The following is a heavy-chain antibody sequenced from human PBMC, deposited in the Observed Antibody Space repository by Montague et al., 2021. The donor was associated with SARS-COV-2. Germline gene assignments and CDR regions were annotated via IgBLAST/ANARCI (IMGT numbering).Heavy chain of an antibody. V-gene: IGHV4-4*02. CDR3: ARKGGGRSDLAY. Sequence: SETLSLTCVVFGDSISTDNWCTWVRLPPGKRLEWVGEIYHTGSNKYKPSLKGLVSMSVNKSWNQFFLRLTAVTAANTVIYYCARKGGGRSDLAYWGQGTLVTVSS. J-gene: IGHJ4*02. CDR2: IYHTGSN. D-gene: IGHD1-26*01. CDR1: GDSISTDNW.